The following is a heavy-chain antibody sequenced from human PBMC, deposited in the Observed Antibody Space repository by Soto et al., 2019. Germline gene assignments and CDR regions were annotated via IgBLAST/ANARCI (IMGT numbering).Heavy chain of an antibody. CDR1: GFPFSSYA. CDR2: ISYDGSNK. J-gene: IGHJ4*02. D-gene: IGHD6-19*01. CDR3: ARDLDSSGWYGYYFDY. V-gene: IGHV3-30-3*01. Sequence: VQLVESGGGLVQPGGSLRLSCAASGFPFSSYAMHWVRQAPGKGLEWVAVISYDGSNKYYADSVKGRFTISRDNSKNTLYLQMNSLRAEDTAVYYCARDLDSSGWYGYYFDYWGQGTLVTVSS.